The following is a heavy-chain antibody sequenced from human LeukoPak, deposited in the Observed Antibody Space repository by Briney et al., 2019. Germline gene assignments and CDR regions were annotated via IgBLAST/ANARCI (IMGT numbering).Heavy chain of an antibody. D-gene: IGHD1-26*01. CDR1: GYTFTSYD. V-gene: IGHV1-8*03. CDR2: MNPNSGNT. CDR3: ARGSASSGSYSLDY. Sequence: ASVKVSRKASGYTFTSYDINWVRQATGQGLEWMGWMNPNSGNTGYAQKFQGRVTITRNTSISTAYIELSSLRSEDTAVYYCARGSASSGSYSLDYWGQGTLVTVSS. J-gene: IGHJ4*02.